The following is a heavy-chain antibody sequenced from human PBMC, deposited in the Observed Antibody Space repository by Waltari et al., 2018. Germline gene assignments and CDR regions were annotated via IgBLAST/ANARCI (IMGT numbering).Heavy chain of an antibody. Sequence: QLQLQESGPGLVKPSETLSLTCSVPGGSISSSIYYWGWIRQPPGKGLEWIGRISHSGSTYYNPSLKSRVTISEDTSKNQFSLKLSSVTAADTAVYYCARGPGVFDFWGQGTLVTVSS. D-gene: IGHD3-3*01. V-gene: IGHV4-39*07. CDR2: ISHSGST. CDR3: ARGPGVFDF. J-gene: IGHJ4*02. CDR1: GGSISSSIYY.